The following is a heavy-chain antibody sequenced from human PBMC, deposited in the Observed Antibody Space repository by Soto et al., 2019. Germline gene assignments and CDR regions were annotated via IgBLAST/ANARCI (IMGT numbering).Heavy chain of an antibody. J-gene: IGHJ4*02. CDR3: ARGEPPDIVTTILGNYFDY. CDR1: GGSFSGYY. Sequence: SETLSLTCAVYGGSFSGYYWSWIRQPPGKGLEWIGEINHSGSTNYNPSLKSRVTISVDTSKNQFSLKLSSVTAADTAVYYCARGEPPDIVTTILGNYFDYWGQGTLDTVSS. V-gene: IGHV4-34*01. CDR2: INHSGST. D-gene: IGHD5-12*01.